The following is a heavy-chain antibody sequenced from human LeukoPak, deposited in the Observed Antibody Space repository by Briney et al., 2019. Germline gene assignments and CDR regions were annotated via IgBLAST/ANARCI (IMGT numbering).Heavy chain of an antibody. V-gene: IGHV4-61*02. J-gene: IGHJ4*02. CDR2: IYTSGST. CDR3: ARGNRRQQWSYYFDY. Sequence: SETLSLTCTVSGGSISSGSYYWSWIRQPAGKGLEWIGRIYTSGSTNYNPSLKSRVTISVDTSKNQFSLKLSSVTAADTAVYYCARGNRRQQWSYYFDYWGQGTLVTVSS. D-gene: IGHD6-19*01. CDR1: GGSISSGSYY.